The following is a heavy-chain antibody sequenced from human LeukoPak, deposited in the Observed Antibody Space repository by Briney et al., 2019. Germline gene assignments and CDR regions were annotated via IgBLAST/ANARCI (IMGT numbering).Heavy chain of an antibody. V-gene: IGHV4-59*08. CDR2: ISYSGSA. D-gene: IGHD6-19*01. J-gene: IGHJ3*02. CDR3: ASGVAVDPDTFDI. CDR1: NGSFSNHF. Sequence: SETLSLTCTVANGSFSNHFWSWIRQPPGKGLEWIGYISYSGSAHYDPSLKSRVTISVDTSKNQFSLKLSSVTAADTAVYYCASGVAVDPDTFDIWGLGTLVTVSS.